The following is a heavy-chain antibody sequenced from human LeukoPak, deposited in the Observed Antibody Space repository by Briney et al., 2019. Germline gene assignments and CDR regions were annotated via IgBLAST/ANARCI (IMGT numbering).Heavy chain of an antibody. CDR1: GGSISSSSYY. V-gene: IGHV4-39*07. J-gene: IGHJ6*02. Sequence: SETLSLTCTVSGGSISSSSYYWGWIRQPPGKGLEWIGSIYYSGSTYYNPSLKSRVTISVDTSKNQFSLKLSSVTAADTAVYYCARDFRRFMVRGVIMDGMDVWGQGTTVTVSS. D-gene: IGHD3-10*01. CDR2: IYYSGST. CDR3: ARDFRRFMVRGVIMDGMDV.